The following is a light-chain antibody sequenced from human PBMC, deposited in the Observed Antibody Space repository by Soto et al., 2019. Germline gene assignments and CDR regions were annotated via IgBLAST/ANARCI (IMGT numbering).Light chain of an antibody. J-gene: IGKJ5*01. Sequence: EIVLTQSPATLSLSPGERATLSCRASQSLNNYLGWYQQKPGQAPRPLIYGASTRATGVPARFSGSGSGTEFTLTIRSLQSEDFAVYYCQQYNNWPLITFGQGTRREIK. CDR1: QSLNNY. V-gene: IGKV3-15*01. CDR2: GAS. CDR3: QQYNNWPLIT.